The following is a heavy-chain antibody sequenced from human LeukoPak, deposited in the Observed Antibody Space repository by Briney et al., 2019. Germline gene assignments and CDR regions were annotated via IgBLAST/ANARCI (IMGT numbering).Heavy chain of an antibody. Sequence: GGSLRLSCAASGFTFSSYGMHWVRQAPGKGLEWEAVIWYDGSNKYYADSVKGRFTISRDNSKNTLYLQMNRLRAEDTAVYYCARDRSIAVVYYFDYWGQGTLVTVSS. CDR2: IWYDGSNK. D-gene: IGHD6-19*01. V-gene: IGHV3-33*01. J-gene: IGHJ4*02. CDR1: GFTFSSYG. CDR3: ARDRSIAVVYYFDY.